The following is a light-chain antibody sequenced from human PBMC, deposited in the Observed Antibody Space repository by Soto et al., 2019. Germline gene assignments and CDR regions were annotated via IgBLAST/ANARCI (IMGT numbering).Light chain of an antibody. CDR3: SSYTSSNIFVV. J-gene: IGLJ2*01. CDR1: SSDVGGYNY. Sequence: QSALTQPASVSGSPGQSITISCTGTSSDVGGYNYVSWYQQHPGKAPKLIIYEVSNRPSGVSNRFSGSKSGNTASLTISGLQAEDEADYYCSSYTSSNIFVVFGGGTKVTVL. V-gene: IGLV2-14*01. CDR2: EVS.